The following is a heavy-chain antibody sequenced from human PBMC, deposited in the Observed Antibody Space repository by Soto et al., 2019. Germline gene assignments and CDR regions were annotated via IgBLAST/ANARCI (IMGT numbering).Heavy chain of an antibody. Sequence: SETLSLTCAVYGGSVGGYYWSWIRQPPGKGLEWIGYIYNSGSTNYNPSLKSRVTISIDTSKSQFSLKLSSVTAADTAVYYCARHMTTVTTVDYWGQGNLVTVSS. D-gene: IGHD4-17*01. CDR3: ARHMTTVTTVDY. CDR1: GGSVGGYY. J-gene: IGHJ4*02. V-gene: IGHV4-59*02. CDR2: IYNSGST.